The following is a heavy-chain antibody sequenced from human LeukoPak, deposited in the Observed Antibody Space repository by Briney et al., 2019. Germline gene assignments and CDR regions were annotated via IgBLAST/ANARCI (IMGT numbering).Heavy chain of an antibody. CDR3: ASQYSSNAFDV. D-gene: IGHD6-6*01. CDR2: IYSGGNT. J-gene: IGHJ3*01. V-gene: IGHV3-53*01. Sequence: GGSLRLSCTVSGFTVSSNSMSWVRQAPGKGLEWVSFIYSGGNTHYSDSVKGRFTISRDNSKNTLYLQMNSLRVEDTAVYYCASQYSSNAFDVWGQGTMVTVSS. CDR1: GFTVSSNS.